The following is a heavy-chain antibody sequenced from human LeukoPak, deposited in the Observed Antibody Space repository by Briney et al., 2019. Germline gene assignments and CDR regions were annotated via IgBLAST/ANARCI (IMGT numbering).Heavy chain of an antibody. CDR3: AKKEGNLDWLDY. J-gene: IGHJ4*02. V-gene: IGHV3-30*02. D-gene: IGHD3-9*01. CDR1: GFTLSIYG. Sequence: PGGSLRLSCAASGFTLSIYGMHGVRQAPGKGRDGGAYIRYDGSNKQYTESVKGRFTISGDNSRSTLYVQMNSLRTEDTAVYYCAKKEGNLDWLDYWGQGTLVTVSS. CDR2: IRYDGSNK.